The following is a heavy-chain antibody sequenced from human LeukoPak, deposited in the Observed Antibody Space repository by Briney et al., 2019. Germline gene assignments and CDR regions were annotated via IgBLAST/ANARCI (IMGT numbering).Heavy chain of an antibody. CDR3: AKVSGSYPDAFDI. V-gene: IGHV3-23*01. D-gene: IGHD1-26*01. CDR2: VSDGGSHT. J-gene: IGHJ3*02. CDR1: GFSFSSYA. Sequence: PGGSLRLSCAASGFSFSSYAMSWVRQAPGKGLEWVSTVSDGGSHTYYADSVKGRFTTSRDNSKNTLFLQMNSLRGEDTAIYYCAKVSGSYPDAFDIWGQGTMVTVSS.